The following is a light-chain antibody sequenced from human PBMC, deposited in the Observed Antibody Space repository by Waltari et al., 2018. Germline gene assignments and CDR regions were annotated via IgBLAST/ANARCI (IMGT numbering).Light chain of an antibody. CDR3: QQYYTAPYS. J-gene: IGKJ2*03. V-gene: IGKV4-1*01. CDR2: WAS. Sequence: DIVMTQSPASLAVSLGERATIPCKSSQSVFYNSNNKHYLAWYQQKVGQPPKLLIYWASSRESGVPDRFSGSVSGTDFTLTISSLQAEDVAVYYCQQYYTAPYSFGQGTKLEIK. CDR1: QSVFYNSNNKHY.